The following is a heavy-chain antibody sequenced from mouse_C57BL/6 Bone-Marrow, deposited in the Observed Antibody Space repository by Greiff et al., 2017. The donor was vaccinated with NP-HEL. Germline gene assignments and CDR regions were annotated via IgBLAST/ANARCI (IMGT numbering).Heavy chain of an antibody. Sequence: EVLLVESEGGLVQPGSSMKLSCTASGFTFSDYYMAWVRQVPEKGLEWVANFTYDGCSTYYLDSLKSRFIISRDNAKNILYLQMSSLKSEDTATYYCAREGGLRRRTYAMDYWGQGTSVTVSS. CDR3: AREGGLRRRTYAMDY. CDR2: FTYDGCST. D-gene: IGHD2-4*01. V-gene: IGHV5-16*01. CDR1: GFTFSDYY. J-gene: IGHJ4*01.